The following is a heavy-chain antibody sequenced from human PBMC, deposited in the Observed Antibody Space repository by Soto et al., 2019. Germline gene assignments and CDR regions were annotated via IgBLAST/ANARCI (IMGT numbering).Heavy chain of an antibody. V-gene: IGHV1-8*01. CDR2: MNPNSGNT. Sequence: QVQLVQSGAEVKKPGASVKVSCKASGYTFTSYDINWVRQATGQGLEWMGWMNPNSGNTGYAQKLQGRDSMTRNISIRTAYMELSSLRSGDKGGYYCARGRESGYYIYGMDVWGQVTTVTVSS. J-gene: IGHJ6*02. D-gene: IGHD3-3*01. CDR3: ARGRESGYYIYGMDV. CDR1: GYTFTSYD.